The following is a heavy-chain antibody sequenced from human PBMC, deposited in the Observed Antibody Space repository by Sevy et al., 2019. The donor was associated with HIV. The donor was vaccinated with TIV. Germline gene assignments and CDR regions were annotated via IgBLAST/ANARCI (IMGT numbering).Heavy chain of an antibody. CDR2: IYYSGSA. Sequence: SETLSLTCTVSGGSISSSSYYWGWIRQPPGKGLEWIGSIYYSGSAYYNPSLKSRVTISVDTSKNQFSLKLSSVTAADTAVHYCARPIAAAVASPFDYWGQGTLVTVSS. V-gene: IGHV4-39*01. J-gene: IGHJ4*02. CDR1: GGSISSSSYY. CDR3: ARPIAAAVASPFDY. D-gene: IGHD6-13*01.